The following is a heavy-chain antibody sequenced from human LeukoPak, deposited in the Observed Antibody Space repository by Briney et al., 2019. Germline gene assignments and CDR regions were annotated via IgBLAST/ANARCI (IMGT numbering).Heavy chain of an antibody. CDR2: ISSSSSYI. Sequence: GGSLRLSCAASGFTFSSYSMNWVRQAPGKGLEWVSSISSSSSYIYYADSVKGRFTISRDNAKNSLYLQMNSLRAEDTAVYYCARDRPPITMVRGRYFDYWGQGTLVTVSS. V-gene: IGHV3-21*01. CDR3: ARDRPPITMVRGRYFDY. CDR1: GFTFSSYS. D-gene: IGHD3-10*01. J-gene: IGHJ4*02.